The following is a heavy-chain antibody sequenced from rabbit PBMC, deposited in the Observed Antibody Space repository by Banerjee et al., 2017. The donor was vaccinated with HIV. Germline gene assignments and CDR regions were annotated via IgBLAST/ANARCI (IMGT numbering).Heavy chain of an antibody. CDR3: ARDNTNDGGYGYAYLTL. CDR2: IYTGSSGST. J-gene: IGHJ4*01. Sequence: QEQLVEYGGDLVQPEGSLTLTCKASGLDFSSSYWICWVRQAPGKGLEWIACIYTGSSGSTYYASWAKGRFTISKTSSTTVTLQMTSLTAADTATYFCARDNTNDGGYGYAYLTLWGPGTLVTVS. V-gene: IGHV1S45*01. CDR1: GLDFSSSYW. D-gene: IGHD6-1*01.